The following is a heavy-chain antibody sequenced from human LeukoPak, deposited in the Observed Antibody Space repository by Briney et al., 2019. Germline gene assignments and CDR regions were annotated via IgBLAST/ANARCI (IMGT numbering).Heavy chain of an antibody. D-gene: IGHD6-19*01. CDR1: GGSISSYY. CDR2: IHYSGST. CDR3: AREMSSGWYGLYYYYYMDV. Sequence: KPSETLSLTCTVSGGSISSYYWSWIRQPPGKGLEWIGYIHYSGSTNNNPSLKSRVTISVDTSKNQFSLKLSSVTAADTAVYYCAREMSSGWYGLYYYYYMDVWGKGTTVTVSS. J-gene: IGHJ6*03. V-gene: IGHV4-59*12.